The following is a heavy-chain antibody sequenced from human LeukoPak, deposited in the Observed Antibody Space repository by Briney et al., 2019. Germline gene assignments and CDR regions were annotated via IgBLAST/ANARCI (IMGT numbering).Heavy chain of an antibody. V-gene: IGHV4-39*01. J-gene: IGHJ4*02. Sequence: PSETLSLTCTVSGGSIGSSSYHWGWIRQPPGKGLEWIGSIYYSGSTYYNPSLKSRVTISVDTSKNQFSLKLSSVTAADTAVYYCARRINTAMVYYFDYWGQGTLVTVSS. D-gene: IGHD5-18*01. CDR1: GGSIGSSSYH. CDR3: ARRINTAMVYYFDY. CDR2: IYYSGST.